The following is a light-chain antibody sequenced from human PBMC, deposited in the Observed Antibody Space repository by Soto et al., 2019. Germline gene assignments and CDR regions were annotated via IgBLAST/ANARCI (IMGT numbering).Light chain of an antibody. CDR2: ENN. CDR1: SSNIGNNY. J-gene: IGLJ1*01. Sequence: QSALTQPPSVSAAPGQKVTISCSGSSSNIGNNYVSWYQHLPGTAPNLLIYENNRRPSGIPDRFSGSKSDTSATLGITGLQTGDEADYYCGTWDSSLSTKVFGTGTKVTVL. CDR3: GTWDSSLSTKV. V-gene: IGLV1-51*02.